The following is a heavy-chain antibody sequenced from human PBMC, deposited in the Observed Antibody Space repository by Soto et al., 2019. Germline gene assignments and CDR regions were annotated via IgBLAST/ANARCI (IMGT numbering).Heavy chain of an antibody. CDR2: ISYDGSNK. CDR3: ARDSPRLVAGKALEAFDI. V-gene: IGHV3-30*03. CDR1: GFTFSSYG. D-gene: IGHD6-19*01. Sequence: GGSLRLSCAASGFTFSSYGMHWVRQAPGKGLEWVAVISYDGSNKYYADSVKGRFTISRDNAKNTLYLQMNSLRAEDTAVYYCARDSPRLVAGKALEAFDIWGQGTMVTVSS. J-gene: IGHJ3*02.